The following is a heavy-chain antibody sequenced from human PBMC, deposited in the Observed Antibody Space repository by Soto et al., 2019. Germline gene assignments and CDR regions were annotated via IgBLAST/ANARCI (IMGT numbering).Heavy chain of an antibody. CDR2: NYPGDSDT. V-gene: IGHV5-51*01. CDR1: GYSFTSLW. CDR3: ARISGSGSNSQRYCNNGLDV. J-gene: IGHJ6*02. Sequence: LKIPCKGSGYSFTSLWIDWVRQMPGKGLEWRAINYPGDSDTRYSPSVTSQATISVNKSNSTPYLQWSSLKAAYTAMYYCARISGSGSNSQRYCNNGLDVWGQGTTVTVSS. D-gene: IGHD3-10*01.